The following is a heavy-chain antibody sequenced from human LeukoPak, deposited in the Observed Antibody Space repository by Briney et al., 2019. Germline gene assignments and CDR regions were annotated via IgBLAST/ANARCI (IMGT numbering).Heavy chain of an antibody. D-gene: IGHD3-10*01. J-gene: IGHJ4*02. CDR1: GGSISSYY. Sequence: PSETLSLTCTVSGGSISSYYWSWIRQPPGKGLEWIGYIYYSGSTNYNPSLKSRVTISVDASKNQFSLKLSSVTAADTAVYYCARESSGSGFDYWGQGTLVTVSS. CDR2: IYYSGST. CDR3: ARESSGSGFDY. V-gene: IGHV4-59*01.